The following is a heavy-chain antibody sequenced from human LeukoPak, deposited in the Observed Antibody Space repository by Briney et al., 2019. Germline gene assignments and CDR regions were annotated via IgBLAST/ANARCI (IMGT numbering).Heavy chain of an antibody. D-gene: IGHD1-26*01. Sequence: SETLSLTCTVSGGSISSYYWSWIRQPPGKGLEWIGYIYYSGSTSYNPSLKSRVTISVDTSKNQFSLKLSSVTAADTAVYYCARGYSGSYGRFDYWGQGTLVTVSS. V-gene: IGHV4-59*01. CDR1: GGSISSYY. J-gene: IGHJ4*02. CDR2: IYYSGST. CDR3: ARGYSGSYGRFDY.